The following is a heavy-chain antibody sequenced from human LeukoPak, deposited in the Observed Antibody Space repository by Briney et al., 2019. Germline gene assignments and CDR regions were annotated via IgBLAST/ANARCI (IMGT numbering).Heavy chain of an antibody. CDR2: MSSSGSPK. Sequence: AGGSLRLSCAASGFTFSGSAMSWVRQSPGKGLEWVSYMSSSGSPKYYADSVKGRFTISRDNGKNSLYLQMNSLRDEDTAVYYCARLAAVGTLLDYWGQGTLVTVSS. CDR3: ARLAAVGTLLDY. J-gene: IGHJ4*02. CDR1: GFTFSGSA. D-gene: IGHD6-13*01. V-gene: IGHV3-48*02.